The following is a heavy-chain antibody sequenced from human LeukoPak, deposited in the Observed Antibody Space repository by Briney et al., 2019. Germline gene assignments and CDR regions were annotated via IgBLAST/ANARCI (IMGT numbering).Heavy chain of an antibody. V-gene: IGHV4-59*08. Sequence: SETLSLTCTVSGGSVSSYYWSWIRQPPGKGLEWIGYIYDIGSTKYNSSLKSRVTMSVDTSKNQFSLKLSSVTAADTAVYHCARTYYYDSSGYLNHWFDPWGQGTLVTVSS. CDR2: IYDIGST. D-gene: IGHD3-22*01. J-gene: IGHJ5*02. CDR1: GGSVSSYY. CDR3: ARTYYYDSSGYLNHWFDP.